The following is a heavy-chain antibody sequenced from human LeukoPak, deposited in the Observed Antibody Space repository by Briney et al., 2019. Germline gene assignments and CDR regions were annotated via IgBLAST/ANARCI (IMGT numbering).Heavy chain of an antibody. CDR3: ARANWNYYMDV. V-gene: IGHV4-61*02. CDR2: IYTSGNT. CDR1: SGSISSGSYY. J-gene: IGHJ6*03. D-gene: IGHD1-1*01. Sequence: PSQTLSLTCTVSSGSISSGSYYWSWIRQPAGKGLEWIGRIYTSGNTNYNPSLKSRVTISVDTSKNQFSLNLSSVTAADTAVYYCARANWNYYMDVWGKGTTVTVSS.